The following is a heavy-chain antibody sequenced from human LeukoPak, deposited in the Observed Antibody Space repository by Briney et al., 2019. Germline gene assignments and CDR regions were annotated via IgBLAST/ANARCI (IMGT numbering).Heavy chain of an antibody. CDR3: AREDRYSSSSRLFDY. J-gene: IGHJ4*02. CDR1: GFTVSSNY. D-gene: IGHD6-6*01. V-gene: IGHV3-53*01. Sequence: PGGSLRLSCAASGFTVSSNYMSWVRQAPGKGLEWVSVIYSGGSTYYADSVKGRFTISRDNSKNTLYLQMNSLRAEDTAVYYCAREDRYSSSSRLFDYWGQETLVTVSS. CDR2: IYSGGST.